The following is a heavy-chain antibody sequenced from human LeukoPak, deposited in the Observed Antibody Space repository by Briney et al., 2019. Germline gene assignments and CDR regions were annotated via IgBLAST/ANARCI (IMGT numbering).Heavy chain of an antibody. D-gene: IGHD1-26*01. Sequence: SETLSLTCTVSGGSISSSSYYWGWIRQPPGKGLEWIGEINHSGSTNYNPSLKSRVTISVDTSKNQFSLKLSSVTAADTAVYYCARGIVGAPAFFDYWGQGTLVTVSS. CDR1: GGSISSSSYY. CDR3: ARGIVGAPAFFDY. V-gene: IGHV4-39*07. CDR2: INHSGST. J-gene: IGHJ4*02.